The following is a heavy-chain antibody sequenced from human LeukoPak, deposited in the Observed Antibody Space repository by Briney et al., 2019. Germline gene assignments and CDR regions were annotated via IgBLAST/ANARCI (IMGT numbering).Heavy chain of an antibody. CDR3: ARISIAVAGKGVGGSVALDY. J-gene: IGHJ4*02. D-gene: IGHD6-19*01. CDR2: IYYSGST. Sequence: SETLSLTCTVSGGSISSSSYYWGWIRQPPGKGLEWIGSIYYSGSTYYNPSLKSRVTISVDTSKNQFSLKLSSVTAADTAVYYCARISIAVAGKGVGGSVALDYWGQGTLVTVSS. V-gene: IGHV4-39*01. CDR1: GGSISSSSYY.